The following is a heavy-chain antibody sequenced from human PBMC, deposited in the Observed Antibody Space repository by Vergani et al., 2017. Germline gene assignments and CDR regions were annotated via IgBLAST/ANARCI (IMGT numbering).Heavy chain of an antibody. CDR3: ATGTYYYDSSGYSVDY. J-gene: IGHJ4*02. D-gene: IGHD3-22*01. V-gene: IGHV1-69-2*01. Sequence: VQLVQSGAEVKKPGSSVKVSCKVSGYTFTDYYMHWVQQAPGKGLEWMGLVDPEDGETIYAEKFQGRVTITADTSTDTAYMELSSLRSEDTAVYYCATGTYYYDSSGYSVDYWGQGTLVTVSS. CDR1: GYTFTDYY. CDR2: VDPEDGET.